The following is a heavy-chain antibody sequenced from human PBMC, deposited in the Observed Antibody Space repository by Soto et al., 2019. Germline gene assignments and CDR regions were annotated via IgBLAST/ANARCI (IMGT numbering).Heavy chain of an antibody. CDR3: ARVHRTVGESYNWFDP. CDR1: GGTFSSYT. V-gene: IGHV1-69*02. J-gene: IGHJ5*02. CDR2: IIPILGIA. Sequence: QVQLVQSGAEVKKPGSSVKVSCKASGGTFSSYTISWVRQAPGQGLEWMGRIIPILGIANYAQKFQGRVTITXXKXTIXAYMELSSLRSEDTAVYYCARVHRTVGESYNWFDPWGQGTLVTVSS. D-gene: IGHD3-10*01.